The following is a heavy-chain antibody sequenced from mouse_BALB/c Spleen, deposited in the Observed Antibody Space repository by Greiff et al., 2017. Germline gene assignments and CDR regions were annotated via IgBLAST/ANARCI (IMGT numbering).Heavy chain of an antibody. D-gene: IGHD2-2*01. CDR1: GFSLTSYG. Sequence: VKVVESGPGLVAPSQSLSITCTVSGFSLTSYGVHWVRQPPGKGLEWLGVIWAGGSTNYNSALMSRLSISKDNSKSQVFLKMNSLQTDDTAMYYCARGYYGYDRGFAYWGQGTLVTVSA. CDR2: IWAGGST. V-gene: IGHV2-9*02. CDR3: ARGYYGYDRGFAY. J-gene: IGHJ3*01.